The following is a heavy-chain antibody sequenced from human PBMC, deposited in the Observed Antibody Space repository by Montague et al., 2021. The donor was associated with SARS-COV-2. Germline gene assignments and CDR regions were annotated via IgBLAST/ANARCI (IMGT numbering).Heavy chain of an antibody. CDR3: ARYGDYGSWFDP. V-gene: IGHV2-5*02. CDR1: GFSLNTSGEG. D-gene: IGHD4-17*01. Sequence: PALVKPTQTLTPTCTFSGFSLNTSGEGVGWVRQPPGKALEWLALIYWDDDKRHSPSLKSRSTISKDTTKNEVVLTVANMDPVDTATYYCARYGDYGSWFDPWGQGTLVTVSS. CDR2: IYWDDDK. J-gene: IGHJ5*02.